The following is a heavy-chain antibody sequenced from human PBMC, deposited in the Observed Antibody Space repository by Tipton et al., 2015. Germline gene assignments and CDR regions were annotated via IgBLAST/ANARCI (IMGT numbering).Heavy chain of an antibody. CDR2: ISGSGGTT. Sequence: SLRLSCATSGFTFDDYAMHWVRQAPGKGLVWVSAISGSGGTTYYAGSVKGRFTVSRDNSKNALYLQMNSLRVDDTAVYYCAKGWGNWNADYWGQGTLVTVSS. D-gene: IGHD1-1*01. V-gene: IGHV3-23*01. CDR1: GFTFDDYA. CDR3: AKGWGNWNADY. J-gene: IGHJ4*02.